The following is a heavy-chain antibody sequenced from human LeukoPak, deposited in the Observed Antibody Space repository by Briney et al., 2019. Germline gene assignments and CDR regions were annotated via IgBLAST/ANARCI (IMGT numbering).Heavy chain of an antibody. CDR3: ARPVVPARSSWFNP. CDR1: GYTFTSYG. Sequence: GGSVKVSCKASGYTFTSYGISWVRQAPGQGLEWMGWISAYNGNTNYAQKLQGRVTMTTDTSTSTAYMELRSLRSDDTAAYYCARPVVPARSSWFNPWGQGTLLTVSS. V-gene: IGHV1-18*01. D-gene: IGHD2-2*01. CDR2: ISAYNGNT. J-gene: IGHJ5*02.